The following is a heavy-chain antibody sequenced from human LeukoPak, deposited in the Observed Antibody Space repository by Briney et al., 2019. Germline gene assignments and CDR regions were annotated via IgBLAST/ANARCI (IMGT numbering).Heavy chain of an antibody. V-gene: IGHV3-23*01. J-gene: IGHJ4*02. D-gene: IGHD3-10*01. CDR2: ISGSGGST. CDR1: GFTFSSYA. Sequence: GGSLRLSCAASGFTFSSYAMSWVRQAPGKGLEWVSAISGSGGSTYYADSVKGRYTICRDNSKNTLYLQMNSLRAEDTAVYYCASLWFGELARLYWGQGTLVTVSS. CDR3: ASLWFGELARLY.